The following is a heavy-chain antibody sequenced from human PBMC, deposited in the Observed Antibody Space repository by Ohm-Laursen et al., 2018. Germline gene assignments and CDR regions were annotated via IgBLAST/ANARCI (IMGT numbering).Heavy chain of an antibody. CDR2: INPTSGST. Sequence: GASVKVSCKASGFTFSDYYMQWVRQAPGQGLEWMGWINPTSGSTNYAQKFQDRVTMPWDTSISTGYMDLRRLRSDDTAVYYCAREEGDPWGQGTLVTVSS. V-gene: IGHV1-2*02. CDR1: GFTFSDYY. J-gene: IGHJ5*02. CDR3: AREEGDP.